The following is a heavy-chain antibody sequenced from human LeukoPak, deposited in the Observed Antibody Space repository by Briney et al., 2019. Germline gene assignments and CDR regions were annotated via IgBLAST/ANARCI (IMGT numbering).Heavy chain of an antibody. CDR1: GGPTSDYY. CDR3: ARGIERRYSYYTGGYYDAFDI. Sequence: PSETLSLTCVVSGGPTSDYYWTWIRLPPGKGLEWIGYVYDSGSSNYNPSLKSRVTMSVDTSKNQFSLELTSVTAADTAVYYCARGIERRYSYYTGGYYDAFDIWSQGTVVTVSS. D-gene: IGHD3-22*01. J-gene: IGHJ3*02. CDR2: VYDSGSS. V-gene: IGHV4-59*01.